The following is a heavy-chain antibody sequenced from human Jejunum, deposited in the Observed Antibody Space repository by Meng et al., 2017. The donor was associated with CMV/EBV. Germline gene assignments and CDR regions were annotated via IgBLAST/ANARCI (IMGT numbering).Heavy chain of an antibody. D-gene: IGHD2-2*01. V-gene: IGHV4-34*01. CDR2: INKSGSA. CDR3: ARKYCGSSNCYPFDY. Sequence: YGGALSGYYWSGIRQSTGQGREGSGQINKSGSASYNTTLRRRVTISEDTSKNQFSLRLTSVTAADTAIYYCARKYCGSSNCYPFDYWGQGELVTVSS. CDR1: GGALSGYY. J-gene: IGHJ4*02.